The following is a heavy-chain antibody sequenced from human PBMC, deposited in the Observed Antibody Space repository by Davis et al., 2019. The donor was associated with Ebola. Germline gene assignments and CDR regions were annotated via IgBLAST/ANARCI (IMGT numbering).Heavy chain of an antibody. V-gene: IGHV3-23*01. J-gene: IGHJ3*01. CDR1: GFTFSSYA. D-gene: IGHD6-19*01. Sequence: GGSLRPSCAASGFTFSSYAMTWVRQAPGKGLEWVPAFSGSVGSTYYADSVKGRFTISRDNSKNTLHLQMNSLRVEDTAIYYCAKDTSNVWFDVWGQGTMVTVSS. CDR3: AKDTSNVWFDV. CDR2: FSGSVGST.